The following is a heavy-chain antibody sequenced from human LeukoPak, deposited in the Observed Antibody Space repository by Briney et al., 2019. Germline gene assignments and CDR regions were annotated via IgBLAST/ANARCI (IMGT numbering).Heavy chain of an antibody. CDR2: IIPIFGTA. Sequence: GASVKVSCKASGGTFSSYAISWVRQAPGQGLEWMGGIIPIFGTANYAQKFQGRVTITTDESTSTAYMELSSLRSEDTAVYYCARGQERISITGTTLGYWGQGTLVTVSS. J-gene: IGHJ4*02. V-gene: IGHV1-69*05. CDR3: ARGQERISITGTTLGY. CDR1: GGTFSSYA. D-gene: IGHD1-7*01.